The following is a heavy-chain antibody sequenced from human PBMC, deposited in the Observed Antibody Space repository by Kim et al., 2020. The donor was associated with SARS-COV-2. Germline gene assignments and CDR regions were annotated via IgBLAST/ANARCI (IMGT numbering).Heavy chain of an antibody. D-gene: IGHD4-17*01. Sequence: DSERGRFTISRDNSKTTLYLQMNSLRAEETAVYYWAKDRHTTVMGGYFDYWGQGTLVTVSS. V-gene: IGHV3-23*01. CDR3: AKDRHTTVMGGYFDY. J-gene: IGHJ4*02.